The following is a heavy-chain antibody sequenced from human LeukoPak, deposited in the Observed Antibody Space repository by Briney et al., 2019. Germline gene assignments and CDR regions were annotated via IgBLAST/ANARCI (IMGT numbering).Heavy chain of an antibody. CDR1: GGTFSSYA. CDR3: AREMSVYYGSGSTYYYYGMDV. Sequence: SVKVSCKASGGTFSSYAISWVRQAPGQGLEWMGGIIPIFGTANYAQKFQGRVTITADESTSTAYMELSSLRSEDTAVYYCAREMSVYYGSGSTYYYYGMDVWGQGTTVTVSS. CDR2: IIPIFGTA. J-gene: IGHJ6*02. D-gene: IGHD3-10*01. V-gene: IGHV1-69*13.